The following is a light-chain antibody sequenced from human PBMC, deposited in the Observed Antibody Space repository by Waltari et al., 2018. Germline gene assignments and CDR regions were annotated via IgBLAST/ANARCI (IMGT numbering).Light chain of an antibody. J-gene: IGKJ1*01. V-gene: IGKV1-39*01. CDR3: QQGYMTPRT. Sequence: DIQMTQSPSSLSASVGDRVTITCRASQSVRNFLNWYQQEPGKAPKLLIYATSSLQTGVPSRFGGSGSGTDFTLSISSLQPEDFAIYFCQQGYMTPRTFGQGTKVEIK. CDR1: QSVRNF. CDR2: ATS.